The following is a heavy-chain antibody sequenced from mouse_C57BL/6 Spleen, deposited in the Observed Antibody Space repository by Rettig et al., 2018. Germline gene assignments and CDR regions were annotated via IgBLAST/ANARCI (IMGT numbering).Heavy chain of an antibody. CDR3: ARRAGTLYWYFDV. J-gene: IGHJ1*03. CDR1: GYAFSSSW. D-gene: IGHD3-1*01. CDR2: IYPGDGDT. V-gene: IGHV1-82*01. Sequence: QVQLQQSGPELVKPGASVKISCKASGYAFSSSWMNWVKQRPGKGLEWIGRIYPGDGDTNYNGKFKGKATLTADKSSSTAYMQLSSRTSEDSAVYFCARRAGTLYWYFDVWGTGTTVTVSS.